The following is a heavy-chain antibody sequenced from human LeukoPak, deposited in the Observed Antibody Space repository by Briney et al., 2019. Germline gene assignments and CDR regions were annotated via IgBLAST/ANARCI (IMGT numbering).Heavy chain of an antibody. D-gene: IGHD3-10*01. Sequence: GSSVKVSCKASGGTFSSYAISWVRQAPGQGLEWMGGIIPIFGTANYAQKFQGRVTITADESTSTAYMELNSLRAEDTAVYYCARPRPEATIQYVSGSYSPYWRQGTLATVSS. J-gene: IGHJ4*02. CDR1: GGTFSSYA. CDR2: IIPIFGTA. V-gene: IGHV1-69*01. CDR3: ARPRPEATIQYVSGSYSPY.